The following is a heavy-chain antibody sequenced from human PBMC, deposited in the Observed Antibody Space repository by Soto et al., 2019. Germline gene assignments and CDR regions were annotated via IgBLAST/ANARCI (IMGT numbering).Heavy chain of an antibody. J-gene: IGHJ4*02. Sequence: QVQLVESGGGVVQPGRSLRLSCAASGFTFSSYGMHWVRQAPGKGLEWVAVISYDGSNKYYADSVKGRFTISRDNSKNTLYLQMNSLRAEDTAVYYCAKDLLPSNWNSFDYWGQGTLVTVSS. CDR2: ISYDGSNK. CDR1: GFTFSSYG. CDR3: AKDLLPSNWNSFDY. D-gene: IGHD1-20*01. V-gene: IGHV3-30*18.